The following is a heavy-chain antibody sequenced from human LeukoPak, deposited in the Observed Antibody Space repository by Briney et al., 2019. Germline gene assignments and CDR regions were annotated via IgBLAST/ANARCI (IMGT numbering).Heavy chain of an antibody. CDR3: ARDGRGWFKSYYYYGMDV. J-gene: IGHJ6*02. V-gene: IGHV3-7*03. Sequence: GGSLRLSCAASGFTFSSYWMSGVRQAPGKGREGVANIKQEGSEKYYVDSVKGRFTISRDNAKNSLYLQLNSLRAEDTAVYYCARDGRGWFKSYYYYGMDVWGQGTTVTVSS. D-gene: IGHD6-19*01. CDR1: GFTFSSYW. CDR2: IKQEGSEK.